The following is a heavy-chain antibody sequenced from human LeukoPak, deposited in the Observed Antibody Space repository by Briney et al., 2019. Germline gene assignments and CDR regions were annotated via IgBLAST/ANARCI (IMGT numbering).Heavy chain of an antibody. CDR2: IYYSGST. CDR3: ARVGGHVFDY. CDR1: GGSVRSGSYY. J-gene: IGHJ4*02. Sequence: TETLSLTCTVSGGSVRSGSYYWSWIRQPPGKGLEWIGYIYYSGSTNYNPSLKSRVTISVDTSKNQFSLKLSSATAADTAVYYCARVGGHVFDYWGQGTLVTVSS. D-gene: IGHD3-16*01. V-gene: IGHV4-61*01.